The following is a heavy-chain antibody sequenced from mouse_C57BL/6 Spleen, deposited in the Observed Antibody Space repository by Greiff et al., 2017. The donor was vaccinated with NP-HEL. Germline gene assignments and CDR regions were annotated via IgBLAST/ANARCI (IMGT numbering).Heavy chain of an antibody. V-gene: IGHV1-82*01. CDR1: GYAFSSSW. J-gene: IGHJ2*01. Sequence: VQLQQSGPELVKPGASVKISCKASGYAFSSSWLNWVKQRPGKGLEWIGRIYPGDGDTNYNGKFKGKATLTADKSSSTAYMQLSSLTAEDSAVYFCARGLYYGNFYFDYWGQGTTLTVSS. CDR3: ARGLYYGNFYFDY. D-gene: IGHD2-1*01. CDR2: IYPGDGDT.